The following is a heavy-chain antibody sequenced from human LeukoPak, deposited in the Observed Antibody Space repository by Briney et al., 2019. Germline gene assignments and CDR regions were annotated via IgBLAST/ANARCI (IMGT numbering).Heavy chain of an antibody. CDR1: GFTFYDYA. D-gene: IGHD2-2*01. Sequence: HPGRSLRLSCAASGFTFYDYAMHWVRQAPGKGLEWVSGISWNSGSIGYADSVKGRFTISRDNAKNSLYLQMNSLRAEDTALYYCAKDIERYCSSTSCYQYFDYWGQGTLVTVSS. CDR3: AKDIERYCSSTSCYQYFDY. CDR2: ISWNSGSI. J-gene: IGHJ4*02. V-gene: IGHV3-9*01.